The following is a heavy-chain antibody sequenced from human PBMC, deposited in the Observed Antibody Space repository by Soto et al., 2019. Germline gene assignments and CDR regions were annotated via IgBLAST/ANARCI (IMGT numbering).Heavy chain of an antibody. V-gene: IGHV3-23*01. J-gene: IGHJ4*02. CDR3: TKHLQYDSGWSLDS. CDR1: GFTFINYA. CDR2: INGDGNYP. Sequence: EVQLLESGGGLVQPGGSLRLSCAASGFTFINYAMSWVRQAPGKGLEWVSVINGDGNYPYYAGSVRGRFTISSDKFKNTLFLQMNNLRVEDTAVYYCTKHLQYDSGWSLDSWGQGTLVTVSS. D-gene: IGHD6-19*01.